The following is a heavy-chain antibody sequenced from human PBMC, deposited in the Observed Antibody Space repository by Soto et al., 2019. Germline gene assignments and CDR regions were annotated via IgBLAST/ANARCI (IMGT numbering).Heavy chain of an antibody. CDR3: AITSSPTGEDFDL. D-gene: IGHD4-17*01. Sequence: QVQLQESGPGLVKPSGTLSLTCAVSGGSISSSNWWSWVRQTPGKGLEWIGEMYHSGSKNYNPSLKCRITLTVYKSTNQFSLKLSSVTVADTAVYYCAITSSPTGEDFDLWGRGTLVTVSS. J-gene: IGHJ2*01. V-gene: IGHV4-4*02. CDR1: GGSISSSNW. CDR2: MYHSGSK.